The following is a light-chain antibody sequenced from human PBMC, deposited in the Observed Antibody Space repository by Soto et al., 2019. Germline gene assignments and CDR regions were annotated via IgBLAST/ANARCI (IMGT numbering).Light chain of an antibody. Sequence: DIQLTQSPSFLSASVGDRVTITCRARQGISSYLAWYQQKPGKAPKLLIYGASTLQSGVPSRFSGSGSGTEFTLTISSLQPEDFATYYCQQLNSYPITFGQGTRLEIK. CDR2: GAS. CDR1: QGISSY. CDR3: QQLNSYPIT. V-gene: IGKV1-9*01. J-gene: IGKJ5*01.